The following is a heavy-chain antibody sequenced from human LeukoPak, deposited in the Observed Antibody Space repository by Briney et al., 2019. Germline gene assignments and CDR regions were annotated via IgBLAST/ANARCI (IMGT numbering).Heavy chain of an antibody. D-gene: IGHD2-8*01. CDR1: GFTFSSYS. J-gene: IGHJ4*02. Sequence: GGSLRLSCAASGFTFSSYSMNWVRQAPGKGLEWVSSISSSSSYIYYADSVKGRFTISRDNAKNSLYLQMNSLRAEDTAVYYCARGGMVYATPRGYYFDYWGQGTLVTVSS. V-gene: IGHV3-21*01. CDR3: ARGGMVYATPRGYYFDY. CDR2: ISSSSSYI.